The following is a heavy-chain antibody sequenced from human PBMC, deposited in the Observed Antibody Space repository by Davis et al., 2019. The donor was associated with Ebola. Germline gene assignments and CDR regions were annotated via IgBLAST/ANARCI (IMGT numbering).Heavy chain of an antibody. V-gene: IGHV3-64*01. CDR2: ISSNGGST. J-gene: IGHJ6*02. Sequence: GESLTISCAASGFTFSSYAMHWVRQAPGKGLEYVSAISSNGGSTYYANSVKGRFTISRDNSKNTLYLQMGSLRAEDMAVYYCARGAYGDYALFYYYGMDVWGQGTTVTVSS. CDR1: GFTFSSYA. D-gene: IGHD4-17*01. CDR3: ARGAYGDYALFYYYGMDV.